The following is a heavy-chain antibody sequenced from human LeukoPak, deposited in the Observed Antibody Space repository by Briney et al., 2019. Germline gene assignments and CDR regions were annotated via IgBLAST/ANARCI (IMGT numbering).Heavy chain of an antibody. CDR1: GFTFSNTW. J-gene: IGHJ4*02. Sequence: GGSLRLSCAASGFTFSNTWMNWVRQAAGKGLEWVGRIQSKTDGGTTEYAAPVKGRFTISRDDSKTTLYLQMNSLKTEDTAVYYCATLTVRGVTNIWGQGTLVTVSS. CDR3: ATLTVRGVTNI. D-gene: IGHD3-10*01. CDR2: IQSKTDGGTT. V-gene: IGHV3-15*01.